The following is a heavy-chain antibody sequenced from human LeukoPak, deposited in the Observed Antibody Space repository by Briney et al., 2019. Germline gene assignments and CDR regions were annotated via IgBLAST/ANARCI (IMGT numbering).Heavy chain of an antibody. Sequence: GGSLRLSCVVSGLTFSSYRMSWVRQAPGKGLEWVASIKQDGSEIYYVDSVKGRFTISRDNAKNSLYPQMNSLRADDTAVYKCARDLGSYRHFFDYWGQGTLVTVSS. CDR1: GLTFSSYR. CDR2: IKQDGSEI. D-gene: IGHD3-10*01. CDR3: ARDLGSYRHFFDY. J-gene: IGHJ4*02. V-gene: IGHV3-7*01.